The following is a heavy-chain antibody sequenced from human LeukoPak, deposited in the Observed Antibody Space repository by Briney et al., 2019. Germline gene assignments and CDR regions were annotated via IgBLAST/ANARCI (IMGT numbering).Heavy chain of an antibody. CDR2: IRYDGSNK. CDR1: GFTFSSYG. J-gene: IGHJ4*02. D-gene: IGHD2-15*01. CDR3: AKPYLSRLGYCSGGSCYGYFDY. Sequence: PGGSLRLSCAASGFTFSSYGMHWVRQAPGKGLEWVAFIRYDGSNKYYADSVKGRFTISRDNSKNTLYLQMNSLRAEDTAVYYCAKPYLSRLGYCSGGSCYGYFDYWGQGTLVTVSS. V-gene: IGHV3-30*02.